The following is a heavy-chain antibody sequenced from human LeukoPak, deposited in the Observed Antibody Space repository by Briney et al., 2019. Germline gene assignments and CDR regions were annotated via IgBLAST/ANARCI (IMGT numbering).Heavy chain of an antibody. Sequence: SQTPSLTCAISGDSVSSNSAAWNWIRQSPSRGLEWLGRTYYRSKWYNDYAVSVKSRITINPDTSKNQFSLKLSSVTAADTAVYYCARAGSYRNYYFDYWGQGTLVTVSS. J-gene: IGHJ4*02. CDR2: TYYRSKWYN. CDR3: ARAGSYRNYYFDY. V-gene: IGHV6-1*01. CDR1: GDSVSSNSAA. D-gene: IGHD1-26*01.